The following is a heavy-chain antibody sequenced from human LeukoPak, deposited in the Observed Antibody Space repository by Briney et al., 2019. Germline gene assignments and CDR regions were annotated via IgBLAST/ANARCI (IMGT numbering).Heavy chain of an antibody. V-gene: IGHV1-69*04. CDR3: ARMYGSGSYLIP. J-gene: IGHJ5*02. CDR2: IIPILGIA. Sequence: SVKVSCKASGGTFSSYAISWVRQAAGQGLEWMGRIIPILGIANYAQKFQGRVTITADKSTSTAYMELSSLRSEDTAVYYCARMYGSGSYLIPWGQGTLVTVSS. D-gene: IGHD3-10*01. CDR1: GGTFSSYA.